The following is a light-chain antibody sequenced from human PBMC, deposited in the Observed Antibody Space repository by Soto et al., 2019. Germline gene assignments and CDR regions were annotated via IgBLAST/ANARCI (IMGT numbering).Light chain of an antibody. J-gene: IGLJ2*01. V-gene: IGLV2-14*01. CDR3: SSYRSTDTVL. CDR1: SSDVGGYNS. Sequence: QSALTQPASVSGSPGQSITISCTGTSSDVGGYNSVSWYQHRPGEAPKLMIFEVSSRPSGVSNRFSGSRSGNTASLTISGLQAEDEGDYYCSSYRSTDTVLFGGGTKVTVL. CDR2: EVS.